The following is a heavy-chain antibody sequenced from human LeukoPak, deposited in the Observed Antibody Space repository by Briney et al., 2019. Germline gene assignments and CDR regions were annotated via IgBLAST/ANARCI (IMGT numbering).Heavy chain of an antibody. CDR1: GYSISSGYY. V-gene: IGHV4-38-2*02. J-gene: IGHJ6*03. CDR2: IYHSGST. CDR3: ARDSSGRYYYYYYMDV. D-gene: IGHD3-22*01. Sequence: SETLSLTCTVSGYSISSGYYWGWIRQPPGKELEWIGSIYHSGSTYYNPSLKSRVTISVDTSKNQFSLKLSSVTAADTAVYYCARDSSGRYYYYYYMDVWGKGTTVTVSS.